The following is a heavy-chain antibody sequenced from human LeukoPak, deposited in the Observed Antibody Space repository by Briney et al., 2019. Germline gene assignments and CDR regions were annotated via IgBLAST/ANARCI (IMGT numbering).Heavy chain of an antibody. CDR3: AREGGRHYDILTGYSRGYYFDY. CDR1: GFTFSSYE. CDR2: ISSSGSTI. Sequence: PGGSLRLSCAASGFTFSSYEMNRVRQAPGKGLEWVSYISSSGSTIYYADSVKGRFTISRDNAKNSLYLQMNSLRAEDTAVYYCAREGGRHYDILTGYSRGYYFDYWGQGTLVTVSS. D-gene: IGHD3-9*01. V-gene: IGHV3-48*03. J-gene: IGHJ4*02.